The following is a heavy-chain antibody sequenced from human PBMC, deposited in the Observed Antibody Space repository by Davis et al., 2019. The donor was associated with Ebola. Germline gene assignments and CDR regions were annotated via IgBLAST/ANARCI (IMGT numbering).Heavy chain of an antibody. V-gene: IGHV3-21*01. CDR3: ARDHTMIVVEWYFDL. Sequence: GESLMISCAASGFILSSYVMNWVRQAPGKGLEWVSSISSSSSYIYYADSVKGRFTISRDNAKNSLYLQMNSLRAEDTAVYYCARDHTMIVVEWYFDLCGRGTLVTVSS. J-gene: IGHJ2*01. CDR1: GFILSSYV. D-gene: IGHD3-22*01. CDR2: ISSSSSYI.